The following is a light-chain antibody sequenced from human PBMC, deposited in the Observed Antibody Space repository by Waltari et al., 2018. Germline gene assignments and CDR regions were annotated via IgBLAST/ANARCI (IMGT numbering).Light chain of an antibody. CDR2: DVS. CDR1: SSDGGGYNY. CDR3: TIKRGSNTVV. V-gene: IGLV2-14*03. Sequence: QSALTQPASVSGSPGQSITLSCTGASSDGGGYNYVCWYQQHPGKAPKLLIYDVSNRPSGVSDRFSGSKSGSTASLTISGLQAEDEADYYCTIKRGSNTVVFGGGTKLTVL. J-gene: IGLJ3*02.